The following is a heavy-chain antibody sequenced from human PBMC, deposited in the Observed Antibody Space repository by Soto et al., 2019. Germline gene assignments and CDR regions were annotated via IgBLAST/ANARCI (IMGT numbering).Heavy chain of an antibody. CDR2: IWYDGSNK. CDR3: ARVKAVADEAVYYYGMDV. V-gene: IGHV3-33*01. J-gene: IGHJ6*02. CDR1: GFTFSSYG. Sequence: GGSLRLSCAASGFTFSSYGMHWVRQAPGKGLEWVAVIWYDGSNKYYADSVKGRFTISRDNSKNTLYLQMNSLRAEDTAVYYCARVKAVADEAVYYYGMDVWGQGTTVTVSS. D-gene: IGHD6-19*01.